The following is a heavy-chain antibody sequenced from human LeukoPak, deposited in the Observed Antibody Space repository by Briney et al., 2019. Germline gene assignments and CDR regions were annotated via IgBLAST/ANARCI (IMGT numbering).Heavy chain of an antibody. CDR2: IYYSGST. D-gene: IGHD6-19*01. Sequence: SETLSLTCTVSGGSISSSSYYWGWIRQPPGKGLEWIGSIYYSGSTYYNPSLKSRVTISVDTSKNQFSLKLSSVTAADTAVYYCATAPAYSSGWRFDYWGQGTLVTVSS. CDR1: GGSISSSSYY. CDR3: ATAPAYSSGWRFDY. V-gene: IGHV4-39*07. J-gene: IGHJ4*02.